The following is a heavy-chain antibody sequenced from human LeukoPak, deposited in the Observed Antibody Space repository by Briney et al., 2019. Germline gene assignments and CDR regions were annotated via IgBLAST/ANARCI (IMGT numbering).Heavy chain of an antibody. CDR3: ARGRHIRSYHYFDY. Sequence: GGSLRLSCAASGFTFSRYSMNWVRQAPGKGLEWVSSLSSSSSYIYYADSVKGRFTISRDNAKNSLYLQMNSLRAEDTAVYYCARGRHIRSYHYFDYWGQGTLVTVSS. CDR2: LSSSSSYI. J-gene: IGHJ4*02. V-gene: IGHV3-21*01. CDR1: GFTFSRYS. D-gene: IGHD1-26*01.